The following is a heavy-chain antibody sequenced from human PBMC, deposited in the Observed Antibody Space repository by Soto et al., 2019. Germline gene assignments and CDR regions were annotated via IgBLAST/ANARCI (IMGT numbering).Heavy chain of an antibody. CDR2: IYHSGST. D-gene: IGHD3-22*01. J-gene: IGHJ5*02. CDR3: ARGVDDSSGYLNWFDP. CDR1: GYSISSGYY. V-gene: IGHV4-38-2*02. Sequence: ETLSLTCTVSGYSISSGYYWGWIRQPPGKGLEWIGSIYHSGSTYYNPSLKSRVTISVDTSKNQFSLKLSSVTAADTAVYYCARGVDDSSGYLNWFDPWGQGTLVTVSS.